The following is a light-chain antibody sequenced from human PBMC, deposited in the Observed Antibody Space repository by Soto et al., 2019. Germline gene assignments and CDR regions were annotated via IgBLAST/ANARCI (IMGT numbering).Light chain of an antibody. V-gene: IGKV1-9*01. CDR1: QGISSY. CDR3: QQLNSYPPELT. Sequence: DIQLTQSPSFPSASVGDRVTITCRASQGISSYLAWYQQKPGKAPKLLIYAASTLQSGVPSRFSGSGSGTEFTLTISSLQPEDFATYYCQQLNSYPPELTFGGGTKVDIK. J-gene: IGKJ4*01. CDR2: AAS.